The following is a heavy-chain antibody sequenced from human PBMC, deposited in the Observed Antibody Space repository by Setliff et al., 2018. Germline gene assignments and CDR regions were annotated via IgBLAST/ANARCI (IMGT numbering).Heavy chain of an antibody. V-gene: IGHV1-69*05. Sequence: SVKVSCKASGGTFSSYAISWVRQAPGQGLEWMGGIIPIFGTANYAQKFQGRVTITTDESTSTAYMELSSLRSEDTAVYYCARDGVSSGWYPDAFDIWGQGTMVTVSS. D-gene: IGHD6-19*01. CDR1: GGTFSSYA. CDR2: IIPIFGTA. CDR3: ARDGVSSGWYPDAFDI. J-gene: IGHJ3*02.